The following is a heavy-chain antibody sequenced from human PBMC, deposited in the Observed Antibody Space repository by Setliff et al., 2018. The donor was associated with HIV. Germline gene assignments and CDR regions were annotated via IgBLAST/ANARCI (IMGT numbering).Heavy chain of an antibody. CDR1: SGSFSGYF. D-gene: IGHD3-3*01. CDR3: ASEYSNFWSGGFDY. J-gene: IGHJ4*02. Sequence: SETLSLTCAIYSGSFSGYFWSWIRQPPGKGLEWIGEINHGGSTNYNPSLKSRVTISVGTSKNQFSLKLTSVTAADSAVYYCASEYSNFWSGGFDYWAQGTPVTVSS. V-gene: IGHV4-34*01. CDR2: INHGGST.